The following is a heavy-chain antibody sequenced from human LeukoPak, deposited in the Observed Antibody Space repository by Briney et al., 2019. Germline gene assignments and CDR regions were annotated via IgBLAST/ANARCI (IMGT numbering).Heavy chain of an antibody. CDR3: ARGKEWEPIHYYYYMDV. CDR2: IYTSGST. D-gene: IGHD1-26*01. J-gene: IGHJ6*03. CDR1: GGSISSGSYY. Sequence: SQTLSLTCTVSGGSISSGSYYWSWIRQPAGKGLEWIGRIYTSGSTNYNPSLKSRVTISVDTSKNQFSLKLSSVTAADTAVYCCARGKEWEPIHYYYYMDVWGKGTTVTVSS. V-gene: IGHV4-61*02.